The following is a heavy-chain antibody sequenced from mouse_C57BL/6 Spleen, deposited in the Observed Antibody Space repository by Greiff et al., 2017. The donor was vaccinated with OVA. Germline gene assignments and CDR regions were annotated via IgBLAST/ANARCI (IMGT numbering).Heavy chain of an antibody. D-gene: IGHD2-3*01. CDR2: ISYDGSN. J-gene: IGHJ4*01. CDR3: ARDGYYVYAMDY. CDR1: GYSITSGYY. V-gene: IGHV3-6*01. Sequence: EVKLQESGPGLVKPSQSLSLTCSVTGYSITSGYYWNWIRQFPGNKLEWMGYISYDGSNNYNPSLKNRISITRDTSKNQFFLKLNSVTTEDTATYYCARDGYYVYAMDYWGQGTSVTVSS.